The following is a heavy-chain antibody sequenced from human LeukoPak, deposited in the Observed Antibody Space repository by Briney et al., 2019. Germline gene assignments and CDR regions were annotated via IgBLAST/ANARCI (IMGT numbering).Heavy chain of an antibody. D-gene: IGHD5-12*01. CDR2: INHDGSST. CDR1: GFTFSTFW. V-gene: IGHV3-74*01. CDR3: AKYSGYDYRPDYYYYMDV. Sequence: GGSLRLSCATSGFTFSTFWMHWLRQAPGKGLVSVSRINHDGSSTNYADSVKGRFTISRDNAKNTLYLQMNSLRAEDTAVYYCAKYSGYDYRPDYYYYMDVWGKGTTVTISS. J-gene: IGHJ6*03.